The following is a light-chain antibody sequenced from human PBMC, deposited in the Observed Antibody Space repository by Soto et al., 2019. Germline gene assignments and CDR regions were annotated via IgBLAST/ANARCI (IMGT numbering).Light chain of an antibody. CDR2: GAS. J-gene: IGKJ1*01. CDR1: QSVSSN. CDR3: QQYNNWPRT. V-gene: IGKV3-15*01. Sequence: EIVITQSPATLSFFPLEIATLSCRASQSVSSNLAWYQQKPGQAPRLLIYGASTRATGIPARFSGSGSGTEFTLTISSLQSEDFAVYYCQQYNNWPRTFGQGTKV.